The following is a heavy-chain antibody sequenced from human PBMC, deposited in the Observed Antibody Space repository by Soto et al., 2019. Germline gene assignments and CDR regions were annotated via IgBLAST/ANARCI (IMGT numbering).Heavy chain of an antibody. D-gene: IGHD5-12*01. CDR3: AKTGGYMYDAFDI. CDR1: GFTFSSYA. V-gene: IGHV3-23*01. Sequence: EVQLLESGGGLARPGGSLRLSCAASGFTFSSYAMTWVRQAPGKGLEWVSGISTDGGRTYYAASVKRRFSISRDNSKNTMSLELNSLSAEDTAIYYCAKTGGYMYDAFDIWGQGTRVTVSS. CDR2: ISTDGGRT. J-gene: IGHJ3*02.